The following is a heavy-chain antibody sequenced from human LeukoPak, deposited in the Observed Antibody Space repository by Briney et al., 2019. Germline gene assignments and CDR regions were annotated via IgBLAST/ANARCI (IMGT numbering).Heavy chain of an antibody. CDR1: GGTFSSYA. V-gene: IGHV1-69*04. Sequence: GASVKVSCKASGGTFSSYAISWVRQAPGQGLEWMGRIIPILGIANYAQKFQGRVTITADKSTSTAYMELSSLRSEDTAVYYCARGMYYYDSSGYFAYWGQGTLVTVSS. CDR3: ARGMYYYDSSGYFAY. D-gene: IGHD3-22*01. CDR2: IIPILGIA. J-gene: IGHJ4*02.